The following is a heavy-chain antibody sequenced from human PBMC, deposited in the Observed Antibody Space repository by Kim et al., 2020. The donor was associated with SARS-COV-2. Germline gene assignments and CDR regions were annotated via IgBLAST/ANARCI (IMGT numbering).Heavy chain of an antibody. CDR3: ARDYPSSYVVVPAANAFDI. CDR2: IWYDGSNK. V-gene: IGHV3-33*01. J-gene: IGHJ3*02. CDR1: GFTFSSYG. Sequence: GGSLRLSCAASGFTFSSYGMHWVRQAPGKGLEWVAVIWYDGSNKYYADSVKGRFTISRDNSKNTLYLQMNSLRAEDTAVYYCARDYPSSYVVVPAANAFDIWGQGTMVTVSS. D-gene: IGHD2-2*01.